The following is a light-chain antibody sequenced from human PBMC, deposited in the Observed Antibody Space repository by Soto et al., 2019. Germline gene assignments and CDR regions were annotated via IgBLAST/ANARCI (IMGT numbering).Light chain of an antibody. Sequence: DIQMTQSPSTLSASVGDRVTITCRASQSIYNWLAWYQQKPGKAPNLLIYKASSLESGVPSRFSGSTSGTEFTLTISSLQPDDSATYYCQQYNSYPWTFGQGTKVEIK. J-gene: IGKJ1*01. CDR3: QQYNSYPWT. CDR2: KAS. V-gene: IGKV1-5*03. CDR1: QSIYNW.